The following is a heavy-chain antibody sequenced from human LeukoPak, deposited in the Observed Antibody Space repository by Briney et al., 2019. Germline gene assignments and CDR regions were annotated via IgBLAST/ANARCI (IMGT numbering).Heavy chain of an antibody. CDR3: ARDLRSGWYYFDF. Sequence: GGSLRLSCAASGFTFSTYSMNWLRQAPGKGLEWVSYISSSSDTIYYAGSVKGRFTISRDNAKNSLYLQMNSLRDQDTAVYYCARDLRSGWYYFDFWGQGTLVTVSS. V-gene: IGHV3-48*02. CDR2: ISSSSDTI. D-gene: IGHD6-19*01. CDR1: GFTFSTYS. J-gene: IGHJ4*02.